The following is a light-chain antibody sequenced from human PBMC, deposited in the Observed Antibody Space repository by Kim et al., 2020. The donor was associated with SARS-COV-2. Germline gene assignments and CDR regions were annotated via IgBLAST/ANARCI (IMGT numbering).Light chain of an antibody. J-gene: IGLJ2*01. Sequence: GQRVTISVSGSFSNVGRNTVNWWQQFPGTAPKLLIFGYNQRPSGVPARFSGSKSGTSASLAISGLQSEDEADYYCAAWDDNLNGVGFGGGTQLTVL. CDR1: FSNVGRNT. CDR2: GYN. V-gene: IGLV1-44*01. CDR3: AAWDDNLNGVG.